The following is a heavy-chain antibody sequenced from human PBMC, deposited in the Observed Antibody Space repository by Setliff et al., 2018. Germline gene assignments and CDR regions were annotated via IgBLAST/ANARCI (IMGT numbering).Heavy chain of an antibody. Sequence: PSETLSLTCTVSGDSMSSAKYYWSWIRQSAGKGLECIGRIYTDGSTKYNPSLNSRVTLSIDTSKNQFSLNLRSVTAADTAVYYCARAFIVAPTLFFRRRKGNYMDVWGKGTTVTVSS. J-gene: IGHJ6*03. V-gene: IGHV4-61*02. CDR1: GDSMSSAKYY. CDR2: IYTDGST. CDR3: ARAFIVAPTLFFRRRKGNYMDV. D-gene: IGHD2-21*01.